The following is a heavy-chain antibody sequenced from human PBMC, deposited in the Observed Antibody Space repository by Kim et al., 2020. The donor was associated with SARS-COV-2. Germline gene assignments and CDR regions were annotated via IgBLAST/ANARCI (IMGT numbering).Heavy chain of an antibody. CDR2: IKQDGSEK. CDR3: ARDRGYGGPNWFDP. J-gene: IGHJ5*02. D-gene: IGHD4-17*01. Sequence: GGSLRLSCAASGFTFSSYWMSWVRQAPGKGLEWVANIKQDGSEKYYVGSVKGRFTISRDNAKNSLYLQMNSLRDEDTAVYYCARDRGYGGPNWFDPWGQGTLGTVSS. CDR1: GFTFSSYW. V-gene: IGHV3-7*03.